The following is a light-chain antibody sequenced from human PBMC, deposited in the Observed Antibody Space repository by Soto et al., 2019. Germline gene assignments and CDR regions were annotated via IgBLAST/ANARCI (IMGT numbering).Light chain of an antibody. CDR3: SSYTSSSTQV. V-gene: IGLV2-14*01. CDR1: SSDVGGYNY. CDR2: EVS. J-gene: IGLJ1*01. Sequence: QSALTQPASVSGSPGQSITISCTGTSSDVGGYNYVSWYQQHPGKAPKLMIYEVSNRPSGVSNRFSVSKSGNTASLTISGLPAEDEADYYCSSYTSSSTQVFGTGTKLNVL.